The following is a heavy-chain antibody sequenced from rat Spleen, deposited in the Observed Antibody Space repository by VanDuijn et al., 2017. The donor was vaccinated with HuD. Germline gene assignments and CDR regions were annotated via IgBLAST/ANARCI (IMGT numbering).Heavy chain of an antibody. CDR2: IWGDGNT. Sequence: QVQLKESGPGLVQPSQTLSLTCTVSGFSLSSYGVIWVRQPPGKGLEWMGVIWGDGNTNYKSALKSRLSISRDTSKSQVFLKMNSLQTEDIATYYCASSRSHYFDYWGQGVMVTVSS. CDR3: ASSRSHYFDY. J-gene: IGHJ2*01. CDR1: GFSLSSYG. D-gene: IGHD1-4*01. V-gene: IGHV2-13*01.